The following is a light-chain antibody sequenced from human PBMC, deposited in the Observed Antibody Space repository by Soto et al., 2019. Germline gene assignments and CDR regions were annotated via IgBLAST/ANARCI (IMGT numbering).Light chain of an antibody. CDR2: EAS. V-gene: IGKV3-15*01. J-gene: IGKJ1*01. Sequence: IMMTQSPATLSVSPGEIVSLSCRASRSVRTNFAWYQQKPGQAPRLLIYEASARATSVPARFSGSGSGTAFTLTISSLQSEDFAVYYCQQYNSGGTFGQGTKVEIK. CDR3: QQYNSGGT. CDR1: RSVRTN.